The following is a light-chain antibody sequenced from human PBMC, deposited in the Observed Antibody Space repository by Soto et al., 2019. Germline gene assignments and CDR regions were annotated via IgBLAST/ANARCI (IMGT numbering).Light chain of an antibody. CDR1: QSLLHSNGYNY. CDR2: LGS. J-gene: IGKJ1*01. Sequence: DIVMTQSPLSLPVTPGEPASISCRSSQSLLHSNGYNYLHWYLQKPGQSPQLLTYLGSNRASGVPDRFSGSGSGTDFTLKISRVEAEDVGVYYCMEALQTPSTFGQGTKVEIK. CDR3: MEALQTPST. V-gene: IGKV2-28*01.